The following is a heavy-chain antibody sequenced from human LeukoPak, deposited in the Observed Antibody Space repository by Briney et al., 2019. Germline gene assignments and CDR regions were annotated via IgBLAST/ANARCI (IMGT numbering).Heavy chain of an antibody. Sequence: ASVKVSCKASGGTISSYAISWVRQAPGQGLEWMGGIIPIFGTANYAQKFQGRVTITADESTSTAYMELSSLRSEDTAVYYCARDYGYSSGQEAYWGQGTLVTVSS. V-gene: IGHV1-69*13. J-gene: IGHJ4*02. D-gene: IGHD6-19*01. CDR2: IIPIFGTA. CDR3: ARDYGYSSGQEAY. CDR1: GGTISSYA.